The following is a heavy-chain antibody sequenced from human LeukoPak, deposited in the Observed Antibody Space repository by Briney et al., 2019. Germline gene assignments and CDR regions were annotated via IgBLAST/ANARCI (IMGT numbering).Heavy chain of an antibody. CDR3: VLATGNFDY. J-gene: IGHJ4*02. Sequence: ASVKVSCKASGYTFTSYGISWVRQAPGQGPEWMGWINPNSGGTKYVQKFQGRVTMTRDTSISTAYMELSRLRSDDTAVYYCVLATGNFDYWGQGTLVTVSS. CDR1: GYTFTSYG. CDR2: INPNSGGT. V-gene: IGHV1-2*02.